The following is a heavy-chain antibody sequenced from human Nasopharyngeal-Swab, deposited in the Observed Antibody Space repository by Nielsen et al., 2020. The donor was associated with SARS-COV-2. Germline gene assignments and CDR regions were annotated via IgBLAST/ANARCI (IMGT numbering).Heavy chain of an antibody. V-gene: IGHV3-64D*06. D-gene: IGHD6-19*01. Sequence: WIRQPPGKGLEYVSAISSNGGSTYYADSVKGRFTISRDNSKNTLYLQMSSLRAEDTAVYCCVKGSGLSGCLDYWGQGTLVTVSS. J-gene: IGHJ4*02. CDR3: VKGSGLSGCLDY. CDR2: ISSNGGST.